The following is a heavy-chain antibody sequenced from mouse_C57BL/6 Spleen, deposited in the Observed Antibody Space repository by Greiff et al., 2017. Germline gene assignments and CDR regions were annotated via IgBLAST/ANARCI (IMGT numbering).Heavy chain of an antibody. V-gene: IGHV5-9-1*02. CDR3: TRDGGRWYAMDY. CDR1: GFTFSSYA. CDR2: ISSGGDYI. J-gene: IGHJ4*01. Sequence: EVMLVESGEGLVKPGGSLKLSCAASGFTFSSYAMSWVRQTPEKRLEWVAYISSGGDYIYYADTVKGRFTISRDNARNTLYLQKSSLKSEDTAMYYCTRDGGRWYAMDYWGQGTSVTVSS. D-gene: IGHD1-1*02.